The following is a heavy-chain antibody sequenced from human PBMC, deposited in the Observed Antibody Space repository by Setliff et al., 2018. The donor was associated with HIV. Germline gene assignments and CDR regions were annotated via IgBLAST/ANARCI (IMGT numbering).Heavy chain of an antibody. Sequence: GASVKVSCKASGYTFTSYYMHWVRQAPGQGLDWMGRIIPTLGVANYAQRFQGKVTITADKSTSTAYMELTSLRFDDTAMYYCVRGVQSPPHYSYYYMDVWGEGTMVTVSS. CDR2: IIPTLGVA. V-gene: IGHV1-69*04. J-gene: IGHJ6*03. D-gene: IGHD3-3*01. CDR3: VRGVQSPPHYSYYYMDV. CDR1: GYTFTSYY.